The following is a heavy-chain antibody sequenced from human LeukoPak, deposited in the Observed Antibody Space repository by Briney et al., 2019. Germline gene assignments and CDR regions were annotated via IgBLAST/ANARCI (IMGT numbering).Heavy chain of an antibody. CDR2: TYYRSKWNN. CDR3: ARAVLWFGDLDYYYYMDV. J-gene: IGHJ6*03. D-gene: IGHD3-10*01. V-gene: IGHV6-1*01. Sequence: SQTLSLTCAISGDSVSRDSASWNSASQSPARCLGWVGRTYYRSKWNNDYAVSVKSRISINPDTSKNQCSLQLNSVTPEDTAVYYCARAVLWFGDLDYYYYMDVWGKGTTCTVSS. CDR1: GDSVSRDSAS.